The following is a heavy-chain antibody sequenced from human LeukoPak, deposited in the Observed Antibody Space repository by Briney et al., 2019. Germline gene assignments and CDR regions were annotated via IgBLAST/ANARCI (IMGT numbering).Heavy chain of an antibody. J-gene: IGHJ4*02. CDR1: GYSFTNYW. CDR3: ARNYYDSSGYYYVALGSFDY. Sequence: GESLKISCKGFGYSFTNYWIGWVRQMPGKGLEWMGIIYPGDSDTRYSPSFQGQVTIAADKSISTAYLQWSSLKASDTAMYYCARNYYDSSGYYYVALGSFDYWGQGTLVTVSS. CDR2: IYPGDSDT. D-gene: IGHD3-22*01. V-gene: IGHV5-51*01.